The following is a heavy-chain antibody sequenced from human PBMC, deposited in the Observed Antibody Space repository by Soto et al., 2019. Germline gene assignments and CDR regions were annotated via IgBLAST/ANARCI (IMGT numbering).Heavy chain of an antibody. CDR1: GFTFSSYG. J-gene: IGHJ4*02. CDR3: AKEEWPGVDY. V-gene: IGHV3-23*01. CDR2: ISGSGGST. Sequence: EVQLLESGGGLVQPGGSLRLSCAASGFTFSSYGMSWVRQAPGQGLEWVSDISGSGGSTYYADSVKGRFTVSRDNSKNTLYLQMNSLRAEDTAVYYCAKEEWPGVDYWGQGTLVTGSS. D-gene: IGHD3-3*01.